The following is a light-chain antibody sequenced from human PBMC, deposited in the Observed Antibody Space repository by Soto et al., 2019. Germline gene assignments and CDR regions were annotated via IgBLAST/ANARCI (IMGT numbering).Light chain of an antibody. V-gene: IGKV1-27*01. CDR1: QAINNY. Sequence: DIQMTQSPSFLSASVGDSVAITCRASQAINNYVAFYHQKPGKFPKLLIYAASTLHPGVPSRFSGSGSGTDFTLTISSLQPEDVATYYCQKYNSAPLTFGPGTRLEIK. J-gene: IGKJ5*01. CDR2: AAS. CDR3: QKYNSAPLT.